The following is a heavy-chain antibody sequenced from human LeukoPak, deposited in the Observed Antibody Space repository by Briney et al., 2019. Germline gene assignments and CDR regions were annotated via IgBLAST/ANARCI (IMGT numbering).Heavy chain of an antibody. D-gene: IGHD3-10*01. J-gene: IGHJ6*03. CDR3: ARSGSYLYYMDV. V-gene: IGHV3-48*03. CDR1: GFTFSSYE. Sequence: GGSLRLSCAASGFTFSSYEMHWVRQAPGKGLEWVSYISSSGSTIYYADSVKGRFTISRDNAKNSLYLQMNSLRAEDTAVYYCARSGSYLYYMDVWGKGTTVTISS. CDR2: ISSSGSTI.